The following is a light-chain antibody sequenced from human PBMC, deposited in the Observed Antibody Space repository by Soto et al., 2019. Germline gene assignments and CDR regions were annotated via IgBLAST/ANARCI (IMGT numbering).Light chain of an antibody. V-gene: IGKV1-5*03. CDR3: QQYNNWYT. CDR2: KAS. J-gene: IGKJ2*01. Sequence: DIQMTQSPSTLSASVGDRVTITCRARQSISSWLAWYQQRPGKAPKLLIYKASSLESGVPSRFSGSGSGTEFTLTISSLQPDDFATYYCQQYNNWYTFGQGTKVEIK. CDR1: QSISSW.